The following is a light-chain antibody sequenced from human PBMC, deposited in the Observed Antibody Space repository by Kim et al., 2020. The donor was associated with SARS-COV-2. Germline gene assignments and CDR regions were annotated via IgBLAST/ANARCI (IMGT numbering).Light chain of an antibody. CDR3: QAWDSAYV. CDR2: QDS. Sequence: VSVSPGQTASITCSGDKLGDKYACWYQQKPGQSPVLVIYQDSKRPSGIPERFSGSNSGNTATLTISGTQAMDEADYYCQAWDSAYVFGTGTKVTVL. CDR1: KLGDKY. V-gene: IGLV3-1*01. J-gene: IGLJ1*01.